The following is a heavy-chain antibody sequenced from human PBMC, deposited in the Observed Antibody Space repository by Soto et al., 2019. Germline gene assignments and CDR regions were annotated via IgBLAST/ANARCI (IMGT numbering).Heavy chain of an antibody. CDR1: GLSLSTSGEA. D-gene: IGHD3-10*02. Sequence: QITLKESGPTLVKPTQTLTLTCTFSGLSLSTSGEAVGWIRQPPGKALEWLALIYWDDDKRYNPTLKTRLTITKDTTKNQVVLTLTNLDPVDTATYYGADYVSTTPAGWVDPWGQGILVTVSS. V-gene: IGHV2-5*02. J-gene: IGHJ5*02. CDR2: IYWDDDK. CDR3: ADYVSTTPAGWVDP.